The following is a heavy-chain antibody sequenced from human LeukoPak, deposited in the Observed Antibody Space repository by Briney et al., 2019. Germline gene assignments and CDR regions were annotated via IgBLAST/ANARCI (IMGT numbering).Heavy chain of an antibody. CDR1: GGSISSGGYY. CDR3: ARGTAAAANRNWFDS. CDR2: IYHSGST. Sequence: SETLSLTCTVSGGSISSGGYYWSWIRQPPGKGLEWIGYIYHSGSTYYNPSLKSRVTISVDRSKNQFSLKLSSVTAADTAVYYCARGTAAAANRNWFDSWGQGTLVTVSS. J-gene: IGHJ5*01. V-gene: IGHV4-30-2*01. D-gene: IGHD6-13*01.